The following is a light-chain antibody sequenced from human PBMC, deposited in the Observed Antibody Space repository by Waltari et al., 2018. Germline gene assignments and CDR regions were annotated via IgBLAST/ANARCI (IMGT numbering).Light chain of an antibody. V-gene: IGKV4-1*01. CDR1: QSVLYTSNNKNY. J-gene: IGKJ4*01. CDR2: WAS. CDR3: QQYYSSPLT. Sequence: IVMTQSPDSLAVSLGERPTINCKSSQSVLYTSNNKNYLAWYQQKPGQPPKLLIYWASTRESGVPDRFSGSGSGTDFTLTISSLQAEDVAIYYCQQYYSSPLTFGGGTKVEIK.